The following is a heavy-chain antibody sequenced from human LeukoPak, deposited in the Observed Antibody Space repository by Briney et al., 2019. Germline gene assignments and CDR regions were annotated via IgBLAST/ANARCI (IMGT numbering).Heavy chain of an antibody. Sequence: SETLSLTCTVSGGSVSSGSYYWGWIRQPPGKGLEWIGYIYYSGSTNYNPSLKSRVTISVDTSKNQFSLKLSSVTAADTAVYYCARFAREGYGMDVWGQGTTVTVSS. CDR3: ARFAREGYGMDV. J-gene: IGHJ6*02. D-gene: IGHD1-26*01. V-gene: IGHV4-61*01. CDR2: IYYSGST. CDR1: GGSVSSGSYY.